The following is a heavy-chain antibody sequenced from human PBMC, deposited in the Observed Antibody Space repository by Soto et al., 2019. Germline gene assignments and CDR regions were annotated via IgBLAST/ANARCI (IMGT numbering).Heavy chain of an antibody. CDR1: GGSISRYY. J-gene: IGHJ5*02. V-gene: IGHV4-59*01. CDR3: ARARRGGLPMVRPWFAP. Sequence: PSETLSLTCTVSGGSISRYYWNWIRQPPGKGLEWMGYIYYSGSTNYNPSLKSRVTISVDTSKNQFSLKLSSVTAADTAVYYCARARRGGLPMVRPWFAPWGQETLVTVSS. D-gene: IGHD3-10*01. CDR2: IYYSGST.